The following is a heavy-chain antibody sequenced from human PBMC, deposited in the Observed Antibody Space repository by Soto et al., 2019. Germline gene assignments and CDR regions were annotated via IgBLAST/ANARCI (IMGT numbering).Heavy chain of an antibody. J-gene: IGHJ6*02. CDR3: VREVGSVDTLYSMEV. CDR1: GFTFSSYA. Sequence: QVQLVESGGGVVQPGRSLRLSCAASGFTFSSYAIHWVRQAPGKGLEWLAIISYAVFCNNYLYSVKGRFVVSRDNAKSTVFLQMDSLRVEDTAVYYCVREVGSVDTLYSMEVWGHGTTGTVS. CDR2: ISYAVFCN. V-gene: IGHV3-30*09. D-gene: IGHD5-18*01.